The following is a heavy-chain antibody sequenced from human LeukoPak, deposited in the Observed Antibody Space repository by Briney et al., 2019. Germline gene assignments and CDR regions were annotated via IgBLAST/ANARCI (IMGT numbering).Heavy chain of an antibody. CDR2: IYYNGKT. CDR3: ARYSGSHYAFDI. J-gene: IGHJ3*02. CDR1: GGAITDSNYY. Sequence: SETLSLTCTVSGGAITDSNYYCGWIRQPPGEGLEWIGNIYYNGKTFYNESVKSRVTISVDTSKNQFSLKLNSVTAADTALFYCARYSGSHYAFDIWGQGTMVTVSS. D-gene: IGHD1-26*01. V-gene: IGHV4-39*01.